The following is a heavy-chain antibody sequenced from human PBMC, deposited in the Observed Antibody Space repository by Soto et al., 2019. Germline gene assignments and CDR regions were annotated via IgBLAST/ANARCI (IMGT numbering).Heavy chain of an antibody. V-gene: IGHV1-69*14. CDR3: ARDRGPSSGYYPYWFDP. CDR2: IIPIFGTA. CDR1: GGTFSSYA. Sequence: QVQLVQSGAEVKKPGSSVKVSCKASGGTFSSYAITWVRQAPGQGLEWMGGIIPIFGTANYAQKFQARVTITADKSTSTAYRELSSLRSEDTAVYYCARDRGPSSGYYPYWFDPWGQGTLVTVSS. D-gene: IGHD3-22*01. J-gene: IGHJ5*02.